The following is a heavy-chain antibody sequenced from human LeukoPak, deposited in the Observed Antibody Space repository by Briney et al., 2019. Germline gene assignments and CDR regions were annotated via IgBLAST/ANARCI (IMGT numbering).Heavy chain of an antibody. D-gene: IGHD6-19*01. J-gene: IGHJ4*02. CDR3: ARDGKGIGVAGIDY. Sequence: GGSLGLSCAASGFTFSSHEMNWVRQAPGKGLEWVSYISSSGYTIYYADSVKGRFTISRDNAKNSLYLQMNSLRAEDTAVYYCARDGKGIGVAGIDYWGQGILVTVSS. CDR2: ISSSGYTI. V-gene: IGHV3-48*03. CDR1: GFTFSSHE.